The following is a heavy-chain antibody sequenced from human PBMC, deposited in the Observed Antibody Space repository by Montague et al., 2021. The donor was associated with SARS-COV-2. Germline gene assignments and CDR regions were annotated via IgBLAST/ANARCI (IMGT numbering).Heavy chain of an antibody. CDR2: TYYRSKWYN. D-gene: IGHD5-18*01. CDR3: ARDTGIQLWFDRDYYYGMDV. Sequence: CAISGDSVSSNSAAWNRIGQSPSRGLEWLGRTYYRSKWYNDYAVSVKSRITINPDTSKNQFSLQLNSVTPEDTAVYYCARDTGIQLWFDRDYYYGMDVWGQGTTVAVSS. V-gene: IGHV6-1*01. J-gene: IGHJ6*02. CDR1: GDSVSSNSAA.